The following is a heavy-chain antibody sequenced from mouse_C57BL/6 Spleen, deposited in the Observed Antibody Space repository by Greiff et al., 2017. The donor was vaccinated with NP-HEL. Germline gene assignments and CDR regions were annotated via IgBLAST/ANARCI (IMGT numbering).Heavy chain of an antibody. CDR2: IYPGDGDT. V-gene: IGHV1-82*01. Sequence: VQLQQSGPELVKPGASVKISCKASGYAFSSSWMNWVKQRPGKGLEWIGRIYPGDGDTNYNGKFKGKATLTADKSSSTAYMQLSSLTSEDSAVYFCARGTTDWYFDVWGTGTTVTVSS. J-gene: IGHJ1*03. D-gene: IGHD1-1*01. CDR1: GYAFSSSW. CDR3: ARGTTDWYFDV.